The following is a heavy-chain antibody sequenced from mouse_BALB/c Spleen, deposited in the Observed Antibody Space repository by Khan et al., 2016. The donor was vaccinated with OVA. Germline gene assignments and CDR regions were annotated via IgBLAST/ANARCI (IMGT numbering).Heavy chain of an antibody. V-gene: IGHV1S81*02. D-gene: IGHD3-1*01. Sequence: QVQLQQSGAELVKPGTSVKLSCKASGYNFTSYWINWVKQRPGQGLEWIGEINPSNGGTNFNEKFKSKATLTVDKFSTTAYMQLSSLTSEDSAVYYCTRGGYGGFAYWGQGTLVTVSA. CDR2: INPSNGGT. CDR3: TRGGYGGFAY. CDR1: GYNFTSYW. J-gene: IGHJ3*01.